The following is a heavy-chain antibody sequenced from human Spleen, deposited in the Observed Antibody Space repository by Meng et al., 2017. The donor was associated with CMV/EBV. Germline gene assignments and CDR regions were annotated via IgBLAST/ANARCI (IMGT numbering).Heavy chain of an antibody. V-gene: IGHV4-4*07. J-gene: IGHJ4*02. D-gene: IGHD3-16*01. Sequence: QVQLQESGPGVAKPPETLSLPCPVSGGSISSYYWSWIRQPAGKGLEWIGRIYTSGSTNYNPSLKSRVTMSVDTSKNQFSLKLSSVTAADTAVYYCAREMEGGGTYDYWGQGTLVTVSS. CDR2: IYTSGST. CDR1: GGSISSYY. CDR3: AREMEGGGTYDY.